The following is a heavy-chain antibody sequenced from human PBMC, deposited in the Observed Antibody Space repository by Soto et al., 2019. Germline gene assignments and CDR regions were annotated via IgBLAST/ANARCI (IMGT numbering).Heavy chain of an antibody. D-gene: IGHD3-10*01. J-gene: IGHJ3*02. CDR3: ARASSFRGDFDI. V-gene: IGHV4-4*02. Sequence: ASETLSLTCAVSGGSIRSSSWWTWLRQSPGKGLEWIGEIYHAGSPNYNPSFQSRVTISADTSKNFFSLRLTSVTAADTAMYYCARASSFRGDFDIWGQGTAVTVSS. CDR1: GGSIRSSSW. CDR2: IYHAGSP.